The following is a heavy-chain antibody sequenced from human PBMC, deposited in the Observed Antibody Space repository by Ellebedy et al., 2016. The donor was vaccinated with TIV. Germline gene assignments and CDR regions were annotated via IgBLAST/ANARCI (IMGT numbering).Heavy chain of an antibody. J-gene: IGHJ5*02. CDR1: GYSFTSYW. D-gene: IGHD2-15*01. CDR3: ARGVGYCSGGSCYTLDP. Sequence: GESLKISCKDSGYSFTSYWIGWVRQMPGKGLEWMGIIYPGDSDTRYSPSFQGQVTISADKSISTAYLQWSSLKASDTAMYYCARGVGYCSGGSCYTLDPWGQGTLVTVSS. V-gene: IGHV5-51*01. CDR2: IYPGDSDT.